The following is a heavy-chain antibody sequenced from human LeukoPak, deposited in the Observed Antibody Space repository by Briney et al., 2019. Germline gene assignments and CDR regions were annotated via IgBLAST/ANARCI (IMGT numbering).Heavy chain of an antibody. J-gene: IGHJ4*02. CDR3: ATFPFWSETISFDY. CDR1: GGTFSSYA. D-gene: IGHD3-3*01. V-gene: IGHV1-69*13. CDR2: IIPIFGTA. Sequence: GASVKVSCKASGGTFSSYAISWVRQAPGQGLEWVGGIIPIFGTANYAQKFQGRVTITADESTSTAYMELSSLRSEDTAVYYCATFPFWSETISFDYWGQGTLVTVSS.